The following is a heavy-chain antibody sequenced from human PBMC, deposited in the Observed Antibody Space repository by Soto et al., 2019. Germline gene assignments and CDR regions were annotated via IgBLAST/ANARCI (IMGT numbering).Heavy chain of an antibody. J-gene: IGHJ5*02. Sequence: PSETLSLTCTVSGGSISSYYWSWIRQPPGKGLEWIGYIYYSGSTNYNPSLKSRVTISVDTSKDQFSLKLSSVTAADTAVYYCARVGLEWELPNWFDPWGQGTLVTVSS. D-gene: IGHD1-26*01. CDR2: IYYSGST. V-gene: IGHV4-59*01. CDR3: ARVGLEWELPNWFDP. CDR1: GGSISSYY.